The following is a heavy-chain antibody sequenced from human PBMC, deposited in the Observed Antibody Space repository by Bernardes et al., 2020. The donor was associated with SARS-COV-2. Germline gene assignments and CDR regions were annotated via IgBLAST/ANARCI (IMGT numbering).Heavy chain of an antibody. CDR1: GFTVSSNY. CDR2: IYSGGST. Sequence: VGSLSLSCAASGFTVSSNYMSWVRQAPGKGLEWVSVIYSGGSTYYADSVKGRFTISRDNSKNTLYLQMNSLRAEDTAVYYCARGGRGDYDFWSGYYNPVYGMDVWGQGTTVTVSS. D-gene: IGHD3-3*01. J-gene: IGHJ6*02. V-gene: IGHV3-66*01. CDR3: ARGGRGDYDFWSGYYNPVYGMDV.